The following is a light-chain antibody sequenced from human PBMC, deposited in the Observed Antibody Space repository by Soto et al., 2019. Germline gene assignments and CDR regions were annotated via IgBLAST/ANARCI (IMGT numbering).Light chain of an antibody. Sequence: QSPLTQPASVSSYPGQAITISCTGTSSDVGGYIYVSWYQQHPGKAPKLMIYEVSNRPSGVSNRFSGSKSGNTASLTISGLQAEDEADYYCSSYTSSSSRVFGTGTKVTVL. CDR2: EVS. CDR3: SSYTSSSSRV. CDR1: SSDVGGYIY. V-gene: IGLV2-14*01. J-gene: IGLJ1*01.